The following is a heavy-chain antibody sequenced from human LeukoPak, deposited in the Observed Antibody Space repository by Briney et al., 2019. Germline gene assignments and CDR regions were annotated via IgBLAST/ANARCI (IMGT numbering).Heavy chain of an antibody. V-gene: IGHV3-23*01. CDR2: ISGSGGST. D-gene: IGHD6-13*01. CDR3: AKLPNSYSSSWYPFDY. J-gene: IGHJ4*02. CDR1: GFTFSSYA. Sequence: GGSLRLSCAASGFTFSSYAMSWVRQAPGKGLEWVSAISGSGGSTYYADSVKGRFTISRDNSKNTLYLQMNSLRAEDTAVYYCAKLPNSYSSSWYPFDYWGQGTLVTVSS.